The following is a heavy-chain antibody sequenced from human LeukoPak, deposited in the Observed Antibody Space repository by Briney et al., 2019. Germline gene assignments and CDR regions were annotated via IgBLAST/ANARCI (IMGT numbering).Heavy chain of an antibody. J-gene: IGHJ3*02. CDR3: ARQAVAELDAFDI. CDR2: IIPIFGTA. D-gene: IGHD6-19*01. Sequence: VASVKVSCKASGGTFSSYSISWVRPAPGQGLEWMGGIIPIFGTANYAQKFQGRVTITTDESTSTAYMELSSLRSEDTAVYYCARQAVAELDAFDIWGQGTMVTVSS. CDR1: GGTFSSYS. V-gene: IGHV1-69*05.